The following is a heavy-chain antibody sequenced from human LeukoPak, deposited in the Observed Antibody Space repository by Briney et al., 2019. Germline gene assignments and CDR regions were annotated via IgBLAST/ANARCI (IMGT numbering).Heavy chain of an antibody. CDR2: ITTSGNTI. CDR1: GFTFSDYY. Sequence: GGSLRLSCAASGFTFSDYYMTWIRQAPGKGLEWVSYITTSGNTIHYADSVKGRFTISRDNAKNSLYLQMNSLRAEDTAVYYCARATAESALSAGWGQGTLVTVSS. CDR3: ARATAESALSAG. D-gene: IGHD4/OR15-4a*01. J-gene: IGHJ4*02. V-gene: IGHV3-11*04.